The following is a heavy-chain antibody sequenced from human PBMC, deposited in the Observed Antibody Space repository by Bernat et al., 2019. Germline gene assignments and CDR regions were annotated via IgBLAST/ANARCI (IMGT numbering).Heavy chain of an antibody. D-gene: IGHD3-3*01. J-gene: IGHJ4*02. CDR3: ARKKGPSIFGVVIPFDY. CDR2: IIPIFGTA. V-gene: IGHV1-69*01. CDR1: GGTFSSYA. Sequence: QVQLVQSGAEVKKPGSSVKVSCKASGGTFSSYAISWVRQAPGQGLEWMGGIIPIFGTANYAQEFQGRVTITADESTSTAYMELSSLRSEDTAVYYCARKKGPSIFGVVIPFDYWGQGTLVTVSS.